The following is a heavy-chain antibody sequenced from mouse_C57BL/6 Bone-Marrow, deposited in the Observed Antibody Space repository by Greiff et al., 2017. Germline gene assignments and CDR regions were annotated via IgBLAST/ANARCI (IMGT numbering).Heavy chain of an antibody. Sequence: EVQLQQSGPVLVKPGASVKMSCKASGYTFTDYYMNWVKQSHGKSLEWIGVINPYNGGTSYNQKFKGKATLTVDKASSTAYMELNSLTSEDSAVYYCARRVGAPYYYAMDYWGQGTSVTVSS. CDR1: GYTFTDYY. CDR3: ARRVGAPYYYAMDY. J-gene: IGHJ4*01. CDR2: INPYNGGT. V-gene: IGHV1-19*01. D-gene: IGHD1-1*01.